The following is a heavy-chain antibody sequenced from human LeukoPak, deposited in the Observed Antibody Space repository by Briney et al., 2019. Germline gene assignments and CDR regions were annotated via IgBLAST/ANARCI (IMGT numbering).Heavy chain of an antibody. CDR1: GGTFSSYA. CDR2: IIPILGIA. D-gene: IGHD2-15*01. J-gene: IGHJ6*02. Sequence: SVKVSCKASGGTFSSYAISWVRQAPGQGLEWMGRIIPILGIANYAQKFQGRVTITADKSTSTAYMELSSLRSEDTAVYYCARMGRRYYGMDVWGQGTTVTVSS. V-gene: IGHV1-69*04. CDR3: ARMGRRYYGMDV.